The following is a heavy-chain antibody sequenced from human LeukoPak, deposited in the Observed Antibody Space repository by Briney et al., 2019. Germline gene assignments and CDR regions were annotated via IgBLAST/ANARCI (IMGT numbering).Heavy chain of an antibody. D-gene: IGHD4-11*01. J-gene: IGHJ4*02. Sequence: GGSLRLSCAASGFTFSSYSMNWVRQAPGKGLEWVSSISSSSSYIYYADSVKGRFTISRDNGKNSLYLQMNSLRAEDTAVYYCARVRFGLQSQTGYWGQGTLVTVSS. CDR1: GFTFSSYS. CDR2: ISSSSSYI. CDR3: ARVRFGLQSQTGY. V-gene: IGHV3-21*01.